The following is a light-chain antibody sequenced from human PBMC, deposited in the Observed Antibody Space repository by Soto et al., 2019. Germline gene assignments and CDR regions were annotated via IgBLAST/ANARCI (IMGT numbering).Light chain of an antibody. CDR1: SSNIGAGYD. CDR2: GNS. J-gene: IGLJ7*02. Sequence: QAVVTQPPSVSGAPGQRVTISCTGSSSNIGAGYDVHWYQQLPGTAPKLLIYGNSNRPSGVPDRFSGSKSGTSASLAITGLQAEDEADYYCQSYDSSLSGSVVGGGTQLTAL. V-gene: IGLV1-40*01. CDR3: QSYDSSLSGSV.